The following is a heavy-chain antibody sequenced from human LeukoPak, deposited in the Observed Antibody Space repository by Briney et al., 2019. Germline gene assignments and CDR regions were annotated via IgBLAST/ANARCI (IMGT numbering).Heavy chain of an antibody. J-gene: IGHJ4*02. D-gene: IGHD6-19*01. CDR1: GGSLSRYY. CDR2: IYYSGST. CDR3: ARSPTGYSSGWYPHFDY. Sequence: SETLSLTCTVSGGSLSRYYWSWIRQPPGKGLEWIGYIYYSGSTNYNPSLKSRVTISVDTSKNQFSLKLSSVTAADTAVYYCARSPTGYSSGWYPHFDYWGQGTLVTVSS. V-gene: IGHV4-59*01.